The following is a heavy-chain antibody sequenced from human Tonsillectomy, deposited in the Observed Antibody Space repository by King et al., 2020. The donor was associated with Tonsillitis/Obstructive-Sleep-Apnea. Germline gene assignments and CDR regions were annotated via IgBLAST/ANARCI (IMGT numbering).Heavy chain of an antibody. Sequence: QLPESGPGLVKPSETLSLTCTVSGGSISSYYWSWIRQPPGKGLEWIGYIYYSGSTNYNPSLKSRVTISVDTSKNQFSLKLSSVTAADTAVYYCARPPAGGYGAFDIWGQGTMVTVSS. CDR2: IYYSGST. CDR3: ARPPAGGYGAFDI. V-gene: IGHV4-59*08. J-gene: IGHJ3*02. D-gene: IGHD5-12*01. CDR1: GGSISSYY.